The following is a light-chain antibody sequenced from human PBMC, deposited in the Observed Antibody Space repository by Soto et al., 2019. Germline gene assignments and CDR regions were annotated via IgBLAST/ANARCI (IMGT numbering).Light chain of an antibody. V-gene: IGKV1-17*01. CDR3: LQHNNYPWT. CDR1: QAIRND. J-gene: IGKJ1*01. Sequence: RSPSAVPASIGDRVTISVRASQAIRNDVGWYQQKPGQDPKRLIYVASRLESGVPSRFSGSGFGTEFILTISSLQPEDFATYYCLQHNNYPWTFGQGTKVDIK. CDR2: VAS.